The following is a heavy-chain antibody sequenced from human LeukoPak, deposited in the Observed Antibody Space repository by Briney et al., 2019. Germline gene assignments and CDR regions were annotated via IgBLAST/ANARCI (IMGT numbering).Heavy chain of an antibody. Sequence: SVKVSCKASGGTFSSYAISWVRQAPGQGLEWMGGVIPIFGTANYAQKFQGRVTITTDESTSTAYMELSSLRSEDTAVYYCARTMVRVVITNSYYMDVWGKGTTVTVSS. CDR1: GGTFSSYA. CDR2: VIPIFGTA. CDR3: ARTMVRVVITNSYYMDV. D-gene: IGHD3-10*01. J-gene: IGHJ6*03. V-gene: IGHV1-69*05.